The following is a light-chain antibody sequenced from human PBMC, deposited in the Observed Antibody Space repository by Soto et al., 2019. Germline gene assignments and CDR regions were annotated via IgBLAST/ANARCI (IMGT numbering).Light chain of an antibody. Sequence: QSVLTQPPSASGTPGQRVSISCSGRRSNIGRNYVYWYQQLPGTAPKLLIQRNNERPSGVPDRFSGSKSGTSVSLAISGLRSEDEATYYCAAWEDTLNCQVFGGGTQLTVL. CDR3: AAWEDTLNCQV. J-gene: IGLJ3*02. CDR2: RNN. V-gene: IGLV1-47*01. CDR1: RSNIGRNY.